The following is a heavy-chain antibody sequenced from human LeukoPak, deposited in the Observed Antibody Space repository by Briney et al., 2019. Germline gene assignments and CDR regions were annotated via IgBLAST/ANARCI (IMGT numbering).Heavy chain of an antibody. Sequence: GGSLRLSCAASGFSFNESYMTWNRQAPGKGLEWVAYISGRGFSMYYADSVKGRFTISRDNAGNSLYLNMSSLRADGTAVYYCARGKRRFDYWGQGTLVTVSS. CDR2: ISGRGFSM. CDR3: ARGKRRFDY. J-gene: IGHJ4*02. V-gene: IGHV3-11*01. CDR1: GFSFNESY.